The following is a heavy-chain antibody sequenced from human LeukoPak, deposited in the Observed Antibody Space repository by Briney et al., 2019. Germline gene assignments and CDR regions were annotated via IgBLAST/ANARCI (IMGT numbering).Heavy chain of an antibody. CDR2: IKQDGSEK. D-gene: IGHD2-2*01. J-gene: IGHJ4*02. Sequence: GGSLRLSCAASGFTFSSYWMGWVRQAPGKGLEWVANIKQDGSEKYYVDSVKGRFTISRDNAKNSLYLQMNSLRAEDTAVYYCARGPLGYCSSTSCYPRYWGQGTLVTVSS. CDR3: ARGPLGYCSSTSCYPRY. CDR1: GFTFSSYW. V-gene: IGHV3-7*03.